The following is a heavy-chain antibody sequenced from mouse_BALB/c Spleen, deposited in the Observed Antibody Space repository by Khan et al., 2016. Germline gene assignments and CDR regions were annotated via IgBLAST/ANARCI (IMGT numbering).Heavy chain of an antibody. D-gene: IGHD1-2*01. J-gene: IGHJ2*01. CDR2: TSYSGST. Sequence: EVQLQESGPGLVKPSQSLSLTCTVTGYSITSGYGWNWIRQFPGNKLEWMGYTSYSGSTNYNPSLKSRISITRDTSKNQFFLQLNSVTNEDTATYYCARTARIKYWGQGTTLTVSS. CDR1: GYSITSGYG. CDR3: ARTARIKY. V-gene: IGHV3-2*02.